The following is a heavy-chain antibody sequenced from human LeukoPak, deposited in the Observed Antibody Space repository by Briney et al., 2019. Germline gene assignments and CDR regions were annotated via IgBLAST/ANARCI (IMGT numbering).Heavy chain of an antibody. CDR2: ISSSSSTI. CDR3: ARRGYSYGSHGMDV. D-gene: IGHD5-18*01. CDR1: GFTFSSYS. J-gene: IGHJ6*02. V-gene: IGHV3-48*01. Sequence: GGSLRLSCAASGFTFSSYSMNWVRQAPGKGLEWVSYISSSSSTIYYADSVKGRFTISRDNSKNTLYLQMNSLRAEDTAVYYCARRGYSYGSHGMDVWGQGTTVTVSS.